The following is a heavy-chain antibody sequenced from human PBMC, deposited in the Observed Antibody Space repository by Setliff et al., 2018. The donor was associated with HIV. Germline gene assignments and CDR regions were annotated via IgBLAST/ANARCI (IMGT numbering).Heavy chain of an antibody. Sequence: SETLSLTCTVSGGSISSYYWSWIRQPPGTGLEWIGYIYGSGSTNYNPSLKSRVTISADTSKNQFSLKLSSVTAADTAVYYCARPGEMANREFDYWGQGTLVTVSS. CDR3: ARPGEMANREFDY. D-gene: IGHD1-26*01. V-gene: IGHV4-59*08. J-gene: IGHJ4*02. CDR1: GGSISSYY. CDR2: IYGSGST.